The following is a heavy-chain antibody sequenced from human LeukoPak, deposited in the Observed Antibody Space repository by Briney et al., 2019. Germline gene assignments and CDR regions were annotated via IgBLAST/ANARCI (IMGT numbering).Heavy chain of an antibody. CDR1: GFTFSSYG. D-gene: IGHD1-26*01. CDR3: AKTRVGSAWFDP. J-gene: IGHJ5*02. V-gene: IGHV3-30*18. Sequence: GRSLRLSCAASGFTFSSYGMHWVRQAPGKGLEWVAVISYDGSNKYYADSVKGRFTISRDNSKNTLYLQMNSLRAEDTAVYYCAKTRVGSAWFDPWGQGTLVNVSS. CDR2: ISYDGSNK.